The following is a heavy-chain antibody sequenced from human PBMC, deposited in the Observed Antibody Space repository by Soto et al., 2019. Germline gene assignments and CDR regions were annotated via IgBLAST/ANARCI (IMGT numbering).Heavy chain of an antibody. CDR2: INPSGGST. CDR3: ARGQWLLGFDY. D-gene: IGHD6-19*01. Sequence: ASVKVSCKASGYTLSSYHMHWVRQAPGQGLEWMGIINPSGGSTSYAQKFQGRVTMTRDTSTSTVYMELSSLRSEDTAVYYCARGQWLLGFDYWGQGTLVTVSS. CDR1: GYTLSSYH. V-gene: IGHV1-46*01. J-gene: IGHJ4*02.